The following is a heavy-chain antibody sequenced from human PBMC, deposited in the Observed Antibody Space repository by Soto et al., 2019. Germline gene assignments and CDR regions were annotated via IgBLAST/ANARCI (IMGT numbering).Heavy chain of an antibody. CDR3: ARRNDYWSASYYYYYGMDV. Sequence: GESLKISCKGSRYRFSDSWIGWVRQMPGKGLEWMGIIHPGDSETRYSPSFQGQVTISADKSISTAYLQWSSLKASDTAIYYWARRNDYWSASYYYYYGMDVWGQETTVTLAS. CDR1: RYRFSDSW. V-gene: IGHV5-51*01. CDR2: IHPGDSET. J-gene: IGHJ6*02. D-gene: IGHD3-3*01.